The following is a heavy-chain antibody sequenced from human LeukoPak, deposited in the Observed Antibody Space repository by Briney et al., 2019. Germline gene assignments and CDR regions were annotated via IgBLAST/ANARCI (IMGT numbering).Heavy chain of an antibody. J-gene: IGHJ4*02. Sequence: KPSETLSLTCAVYGGSFSGYYWSWIRQPPGKGLEWIGEINHSGSTNYNPSLKSRVTISVDTSKNQFSLKLSPVTAADTAVYYCARGARIAVAGTDYWGQGTLVTVSS. CDR1: GGSFSGYY. CDR2: INHSGST. V-gene: IGHV4-34*01. CDR3: ARGARIAVAGTDY. D-gene: IGHD6-19*01.